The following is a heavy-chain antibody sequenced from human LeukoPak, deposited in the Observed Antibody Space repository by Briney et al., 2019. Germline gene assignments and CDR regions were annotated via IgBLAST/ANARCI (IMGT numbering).Heavy chain of an antibody. CDR3: ARAVAVAGTFKFDL. J-gene: IGHJ5*02. CDR2: VFYTGST. Sequence: SETLSLTCTVSGGSISGNYWTWIRQPPGKGLDYIGHVFYTGSTNYSPSLKSRVTISIDTSKSHFSLKLTSVTAADTAVYYCARAVAVAGTFKFDLWGQGTLVTVSS. CDR1: GGSISGNY. V-gene: IGHV4-59*01. D-gene: IGHD6-19*01.